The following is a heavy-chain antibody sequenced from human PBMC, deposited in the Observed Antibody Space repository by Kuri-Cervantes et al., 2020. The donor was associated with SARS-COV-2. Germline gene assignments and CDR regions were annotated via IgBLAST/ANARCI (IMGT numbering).Heavy chain of an antibody. CDR3: ARDSRSSYQVLLDHYYYSYMDV. Sequence: GSLRLSCTVSGYSISSGYYWGWIRQPPGKGLEWVGEINHSGSTNYNPSPKSRVTISVDTSKNQFSLKLSSVTAADTAVYYCARDSRSSYQVLLDHYYYSYMDVWDKGTTVTVSS. D-gene: IGHD3-3*01. V-gene: IGHV4-38-2*02. CDR2: INHSGST. J-gene: IGHJ6*03. CDR1: GYSISSGYY.